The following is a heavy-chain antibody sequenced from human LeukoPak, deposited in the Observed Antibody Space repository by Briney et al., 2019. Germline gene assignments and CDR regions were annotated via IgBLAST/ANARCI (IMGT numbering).Heavy chain of an antibody. CDR3: ARVSAGTTNFDY. D-gene: IGHD1-7*01. V-gene: IGHV4-30-2*01. CDR1: GGSISSGGYS. Sequence: SQTLSLTCAVSGGSISSGGYSWSWIRQPPGKGLEWIGYIYHSGSTYYNPSLKSRVTISVDRFKNQFSLKLSSVTAADTAVYYCARVSAGTTNFDYWGQGTLVTVSS. J-gene: IGHJ4*02. CDR2: IYHSGST.